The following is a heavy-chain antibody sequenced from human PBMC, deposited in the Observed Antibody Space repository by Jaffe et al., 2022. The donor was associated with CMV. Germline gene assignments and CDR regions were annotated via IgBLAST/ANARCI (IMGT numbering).Heavy chain of an antibody. V-gene: IGHV1-24*01. CDR1: GYTLTELS. CDR2: FDPEDGET. D-gene: IGHD1-26*01. J-gene: IGHJ3*02. Sequence: QVQLVQSGAEVKKPGASVKVSCKVSGYTLTELSMHWVRQAPGKGLEWMGGFDPEDGETIYAQKFQGRVTMTEDTSTDTAYMELSSLRSEDTAVYYCATGGRFGWELLLVLGAFDIWGQGTMVTVSS. CDR3: ATGGRFGWELLLVLGAFDI.